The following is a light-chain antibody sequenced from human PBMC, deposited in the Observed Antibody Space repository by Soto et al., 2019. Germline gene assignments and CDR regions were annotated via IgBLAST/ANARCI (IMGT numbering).Light chain of an antibody. CDR2: GAS. J-gene: IGKJ1*01. CDR3: LQSASSPRT. Sequence: EIVLTQSPGTLSLSPGERATLSCRASQNVGKNFLSWYQQKPGQAPRLLVYGASTRATGIPDRFVGSGSGTDFTRTITRLEPEDFAVYFCLQSASSPRTFRQGTTVEIK. CDR1: QNVGKNF. V-gene: IGKV3-20*01.